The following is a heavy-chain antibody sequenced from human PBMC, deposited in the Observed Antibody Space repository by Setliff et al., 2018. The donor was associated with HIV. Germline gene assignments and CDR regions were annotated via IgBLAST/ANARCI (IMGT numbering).Heavy chain of an antibody. V-gene: IGHV4-39*01. Sequence: SETLSLTCAVSGDSISSSIYYWGWIRQPPGKGLGWIGSVYYGGSTYYNPSLKSRVTISVDTSKNQFSLKLSSVTAADTAVYYCARGNFNYWGQGTLVTVSS. CDR1: GDSISSSIYY. CDR2: VYYGGST. CDR3: ARGNFNY. J-gene: IGHJ4*02. D-gene: IGHD3-16*01.